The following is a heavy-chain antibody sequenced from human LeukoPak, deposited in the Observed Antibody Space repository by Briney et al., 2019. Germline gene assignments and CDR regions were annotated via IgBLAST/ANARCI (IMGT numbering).Heavy chain of an antibody. V-gene: IGHV3-9*01. CDR2: ISWNSGSI. Sequence: PGGSLRLSCAASGFTFDDYAMHWVRQAPGKGLEWVSGISWNSGSIGYADSVKGRFTISRDNAKNSLYLQMNSLRAEDTALYYCAKDMRYYYDSSWFDPWGQGTLVTVSS. D-gene: IGHD3-22*01. J-gene: IGHJ5*02. CDR3: AKDMRYYYDSSWFDP. CDR1: GFTFDDYA.